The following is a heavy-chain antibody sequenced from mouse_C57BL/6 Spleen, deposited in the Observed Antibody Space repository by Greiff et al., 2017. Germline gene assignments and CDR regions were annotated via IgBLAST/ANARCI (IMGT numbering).Heavy chain of an antibody. CDR2: IYPGDGDT. CDR3: ARTSSPWSFDF. CDR1: GYAFSSYW. V-gene: IGHV1-80*01. D-gene: IGHD1-1*01. Sequence: LVESGAELVKPGASVKISCKASGYAFSSYWMNWVKQRPGKGLEWIGQIYPGDGDTNYNGKFKGKATLTADKSSSTAYMQLSILTSEDSAVYFCARTSSPWSFDFWGTGTSVTVSS. J-gene: IGHJ1*03.